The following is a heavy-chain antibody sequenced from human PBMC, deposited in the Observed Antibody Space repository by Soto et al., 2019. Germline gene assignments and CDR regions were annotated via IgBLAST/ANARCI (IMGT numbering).Heavy chain of an antibody. CDR3: AKASADCTNGVCYSIDY. D-gene: IGHD2-8*01. Sequence: EVQLLESGGGLVQPGGSLRLSCAASGFTFSSFALRWVRKGPGRGLGCVSTISGSGGSTYYADSVRGRFTIYRDNSNSTLYLQTNSLRDEATAVYYCAKASADCTNGVCYSIDYWGQGTLVTVSS. CDR1: GFTFSSFA. V-gene: IGHV3-23*01. J-gene: IGHJ4*02. CDR2: ISGSGGST.